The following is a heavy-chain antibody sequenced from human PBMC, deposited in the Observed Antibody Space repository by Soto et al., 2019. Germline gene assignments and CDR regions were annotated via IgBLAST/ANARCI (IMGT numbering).Heavy chain of an antibody. CDR2: IWYDGSNK. Sequence: GGSLRLFSPASAFTFSSYGMHWVRQAPGKGLEWVAVIWYDGSNKYYADSVKGRFTISRDNSKNTLYLQMNSLRAEDTAVYYCAREQRKPSYYYYGMDVWGQGTTVTVSS. CDR3: AREQRKPSYYYYGMDV. V-gene: IGHV3-33*01. CDR1: AFTFSSYG. J-gene: IGHJ6*02.